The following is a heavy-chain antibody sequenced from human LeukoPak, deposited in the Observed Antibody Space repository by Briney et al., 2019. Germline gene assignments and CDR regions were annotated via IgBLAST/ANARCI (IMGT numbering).Heavy chain of an antibody. CDR1: GGSISSYY. CDR2: ISYSGST. V-gene: IGHV4-59*01. CDR3: TRGNAN. Sequence: SETLSLTCTVSGGSISSYYWSWIRQPPGKGLEWIGYISYSGSTNYNPSLKGRVTISVDTSKNQFFLKLSSVTAADTALYYCTRGNANWGQGTLVTVSS. J-gene: IGHJ4*02.